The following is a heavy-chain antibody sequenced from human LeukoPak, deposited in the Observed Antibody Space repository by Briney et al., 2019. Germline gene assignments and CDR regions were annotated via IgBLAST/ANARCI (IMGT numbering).Heavy chain of an antibody. V-gene: IGHV4-4*07. J-gene: IGHJ6*02. CDR3: ARGIAVAGTGYYGMDV. CDR2: IYTSGST. D-gene: IGHD6-19*01. Sequence: SETLSLTCTVSGGSISSYYWSWIRQPAGKGLEWIGRIYTSGSTNYNPSLKSRVTMPVDTSKNQFSPKLSSVIAADTAVYYCARGIAVAGTGYYGMDVWGQGTTVTVSS. CDR1: GGSISSYY.